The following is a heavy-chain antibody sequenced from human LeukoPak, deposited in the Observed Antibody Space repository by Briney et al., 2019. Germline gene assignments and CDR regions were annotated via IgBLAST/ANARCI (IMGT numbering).Heavy chain of an antibody. CDR3: AKRKNSPGYSSLDQ. J-gene: IGHJ4*02. D-gene: IGHD2-15*01. V-gene: IGHV3-23*01. CDR1: GFTFSSFA. CDR2: VSRTGSTK. Sequence: PGGSLRLSCVASGFTFSSFALDWVRQAPGRGLEWISVVSRTGSTKYYADSVKGQFTASRDNSKNTVYLQMSSLRVDDSAVYYCAKRKNSPGYSSLDQWGQGTLVTVSS.